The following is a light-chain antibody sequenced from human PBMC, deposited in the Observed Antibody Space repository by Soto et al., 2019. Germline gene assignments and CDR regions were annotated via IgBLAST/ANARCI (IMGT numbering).Light chain of an antibody. CDR1: QRINNL. Sequence: EIQFTQSPSSLTACLGYSVTITCRSSQRINNLLNWYQQKPGKAPKLLIHTASSLQAGVPSRFTGGGSGTDFSLTINSLQTEDFATYYCKQSSTTRWTFGKGTKVDIK. V-gene: IGKV1-39*01. CDR2: TAS. J-gene: IGKJ1*01. CDR3: KQSSTTRWT.